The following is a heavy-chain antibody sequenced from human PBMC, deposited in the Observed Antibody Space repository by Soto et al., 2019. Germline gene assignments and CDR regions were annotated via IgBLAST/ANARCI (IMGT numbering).Heavy chain of an antibody. J-gene: IGHJ5*02. V-gene: IGHV4-34*01. CDR2: INHSGST. CDR1: GGSFSGYY. D-gene: IGHD1-1*01. CDR3: ARVYGVGERRLGWFDP. Sequence: QVQLQQWGAGLLKPSETLSLTCAVYGGSFSGYYWSWIRQPPGKGLEWIGEINHSGSTNYNPSLKSRVPISVDTSKDQFSLKLSSVTAADTAVYYCARVYGVGERRLGWFDPWGQGTLVTVSS.